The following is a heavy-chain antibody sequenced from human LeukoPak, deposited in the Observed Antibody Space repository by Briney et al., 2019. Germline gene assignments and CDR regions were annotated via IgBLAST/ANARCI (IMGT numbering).Heavy chain of an antibody. CDR3: ARGKDTAMDKELFDY. CDR1: GDSMSGYY. D-gene: IGHD5-18*01. J-gene: IGHJ4*02. V-gene: IGHV4-59*12. CDR2: MYYSGAT. Sequence: SETLSLTCSVSGDSMSGYYWSWIRQPPGKGLEWIGYMYYSGATRYNPSLKSRVTISVDTSKNQFSLKLSSVTAADTAVYYCARGKDTAMDKELFDYWGQGTLVTVSS.